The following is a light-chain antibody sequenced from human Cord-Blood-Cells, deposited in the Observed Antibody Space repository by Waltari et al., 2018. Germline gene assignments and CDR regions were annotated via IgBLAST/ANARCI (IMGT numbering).Light chain of an antibody. J-gene: IGLJ3*02. CDR3: AAWDDSLSVWV. CDR1: SSNIGRNY. CDR2: RNN. V-gene: IGLV1-47*01. Sequence: QSVLTQPPSASGTPGQRVTISCSGSSSNIGRNYVYWYQQLPGTAPKLLIYRNNQRPSGVPDRFPGSKSGTSASLAISGLRSEDEADDYCAAWDDSLSVWVFGGGTKLTVL.